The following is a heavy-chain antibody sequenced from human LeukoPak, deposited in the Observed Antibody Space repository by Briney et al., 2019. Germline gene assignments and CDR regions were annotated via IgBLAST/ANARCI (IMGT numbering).Heavy chain of an antibody. J-gene: IGHJ4*02. CDR3: AKETAAAGPLDY. V-gene: IGHV3-30*18. D-gene: IGHD6-13*01. CDR1: GFTFSSYG. Sequence: GGSLRLSCAASGFTFSSYGMHWVRQAPGKGLEWVAVISYDGSNKYYADSVKGRFTISRDNSKNTLYLQMNSLRAEDTAVYYCAKETAAAGPLDYWGQGTLVTVSS. CDR2: ISYDGSNK.